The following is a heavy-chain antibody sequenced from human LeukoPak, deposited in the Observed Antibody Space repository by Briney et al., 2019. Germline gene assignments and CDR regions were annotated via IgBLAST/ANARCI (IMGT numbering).Heavy chain of an antibody. J-gene: IGHJ4*02. V-gene: IGHV1-18*01. Sequence: GASVKVSCKASGYIFTNFGISWVRQAPGQGLEWMGWISPYKGYTKYAQKLQGRVAMTTDTSTSTVYMELRSLRSDDTAVYYCARDSDLISGYDPIDYWGQGTLITVSS. CDR3: ARDSDLISGYDPIDY. CDR2: ISPYKGYT. CDR1: GYIFTNFG. D-gene: IGHD5-12*01.